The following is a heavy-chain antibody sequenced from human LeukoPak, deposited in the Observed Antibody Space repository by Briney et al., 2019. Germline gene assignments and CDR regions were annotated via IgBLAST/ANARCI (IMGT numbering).Heavy chain of an antibody. V-gene: IGHV1-2*02. CDR1: VYTFTGYY. CDR3: ARVATGVCGYYDSSGYRFSIIY. J-gene: IGHJ4*02. CDR2: INPSSGGT. D-gene: IGHD3-22*01. Sequence: ASVYVSCKASVYTFTGYYMHWVRQAPGQGLEWMRWINPSSGGTNYAQKFQGRVTMTRDTSISTAYMELSRLRSDDTAVYYCARVATGVCGYYDSSGYRFSIIYWGQGTLVTVSS.